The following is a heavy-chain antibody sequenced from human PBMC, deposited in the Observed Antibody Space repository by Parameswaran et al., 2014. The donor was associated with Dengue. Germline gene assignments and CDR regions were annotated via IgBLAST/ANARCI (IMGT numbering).Heavy chain of an antibody. Sequence: QMPGKGLEWIGEIYHSGSTNYNPSLQSRVTMSVDKSKNQFSLKLTSVTAADTAVYYCARDRVSTSLYYHYGMDVWGLGTTVTVSS. CDR2: IYHSGST. CDR3: ARDRVSTSLYYHYGMDV. D-gene: IGHD2-2*01. J-gene: IGHJ6*02. V-gene: IGHV4-4*02.